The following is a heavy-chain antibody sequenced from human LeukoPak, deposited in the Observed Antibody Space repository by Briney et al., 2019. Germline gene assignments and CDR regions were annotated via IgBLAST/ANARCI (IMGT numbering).Heavy chain of an antibody. Sequence: GASVKVSCKASGYTFTSYGISWVRQAPGQGLEWMGWISAYNGNTNYAQKLQGRVTMTRDTSISTAYMELSRLRSDDTAVYYCARRGLQHSSGYYYEGHDAFDIWGQGTMVTVSS. D-gene: IGHD3-22*01. V-gene: IGHV1-18*01. J-gene: IGHJ3*02. CDR3: ARRGLQHSSGYYYEGHDAFDI. CDR2: ISAYNGNT. CDR1: GYTFTSYG.